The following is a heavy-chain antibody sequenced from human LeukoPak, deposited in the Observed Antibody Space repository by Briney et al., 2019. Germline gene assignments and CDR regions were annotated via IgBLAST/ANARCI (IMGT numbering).Heavy chain of an antibody. J-gene: IGHJ4*02. CDR1: GYTFTGYY. CDR2: INPNSGGT. V-gene: IGHV1-2*02. D-gene: IGHD3-3*01. CDR3: ARQYYDFWSGYYLDY. Sequence: ASVKVSCKASGYTFTGYYMHWVRQAPGQGLEWKGWINPNSGGTNYAQKFQGRVTMTRDTSISTAYMELSRLRSDDTAVYYCARQYYDFWSGYYLDYWGQGTLVTVSS.